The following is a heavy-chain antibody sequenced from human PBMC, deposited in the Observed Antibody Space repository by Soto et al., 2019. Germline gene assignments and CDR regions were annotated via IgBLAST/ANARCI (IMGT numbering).Heavy chain of an antibody. D-gene: IGHD1-26*01. V-gene: IGHV3-53*01. CDR2: IYSGGST. CDR1: EFTVSSNY. CDR3: AGRVGANNYGMDV. Sequence: GGSLRLSCAASEFTVSSNYMNRVRQAPGKGLECVSTIYSGGSTYYADSVKGRFTISRDNSKNTLYLQMNNLRAEDTAVYYCAGRVGANNYGMDVWGQGTTVTVS. J-gene: IGHJ6*02.